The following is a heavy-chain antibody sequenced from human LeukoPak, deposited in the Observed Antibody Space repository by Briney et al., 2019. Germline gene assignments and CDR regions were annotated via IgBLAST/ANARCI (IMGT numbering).Heavy chain of an antibody. J-gene: IGHJ1*01. Sequence: PGRSLRLSCAASGFTFSSYWMSWVRQAPGKGLEWVANIKQDGSEKYYVDSVKGRFTISRDNAKNSLYLQMNSLRAEDTAVYYCAKAPRGAEYFQHWGQGTLVTVSS. CDR3: AKAPRGAEYFQH. CDR1: GFTFSSYW. D-gene: IGHD3-10*01. V-gene: IGHV3-7*01. CDR2: IKQDGSEK.